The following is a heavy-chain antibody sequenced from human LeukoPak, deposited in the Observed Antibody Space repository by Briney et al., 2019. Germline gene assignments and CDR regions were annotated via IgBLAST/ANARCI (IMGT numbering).Heavy chain of an antibody. D-gene: IGHD5-12*01. CDR3: ARQEAHAASGYDLIDH. Sequence: SETLSLTCTVSGGSISISGYCWVWIRQAPGKGLEWIGSVSYTGRTYYTPSLKSRLTISVDTSKNQFSLRLSSVTAADTAVYYCARQEAHAASGYDLIDHWGQGTLVTVSP. V-gene: IGHV4-39*01. CDR2: VSYTGRT. J-gene: IGHJ4*02. CDR1: GGSISISGYC.